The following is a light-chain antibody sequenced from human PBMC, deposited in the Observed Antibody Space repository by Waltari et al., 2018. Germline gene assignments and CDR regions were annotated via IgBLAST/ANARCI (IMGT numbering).Light chain of an antibody. Sequence: QSALTQPASVSGSPGQSITISCTGTNSELGDYNYFSWYPQHPGRVPKLIIYDVFKRPSGISDRFSGSKSGNTASLTISGLQPEDESHYFCCSYAGRKTLIFGGGTELTV. J-gene: IGLJ2*01. V-gene: IGLV2-23*02. CDR3: CSYAGRKTLI. CDR1: NSELGDYNY. CDR2: DVF.